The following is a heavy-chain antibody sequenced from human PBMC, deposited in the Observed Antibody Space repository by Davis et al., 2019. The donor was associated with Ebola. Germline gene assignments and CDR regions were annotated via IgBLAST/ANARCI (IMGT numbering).Heavy chain of an antibody. Sequence: GESLKISCAASGFTFSSYEMNWVRQAPGKGLEWVSYISSSGSTIFYADSVKGRFTISRDNAKNSLYLQMNSLRAEDTAVYYCARGRWLQFGYYFDYWGQGTLVTVSS. CDR3: ARGRWLQFGYYFDY. CDR1: GFTFSSYE. CDR2: ISSSGSTI. D-gene: IGHD5-24*01. V-gene: IGHV3-48*03. J-gene: IGHJ4*02.